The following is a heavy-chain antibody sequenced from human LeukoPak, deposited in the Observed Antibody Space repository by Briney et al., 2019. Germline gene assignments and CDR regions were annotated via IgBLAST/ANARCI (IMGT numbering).Heavy chain of an antibody. D-gene: IGHD6-13*01. CDR1: GFTFTSSA. Sequence: GGSLRLSCVASGFTFTSSAMSWVRQAPGKGLEWVSAISGRSGTTYYADSVKGRFTISRDNSKNTLYLQMNSLRAEDTAVYYCARDFSSLEHWGQGTLVTVSS. CDR3: ARDFSSLEH. V-gene: IGHV3-23*01. CDR2: ISGRSGTT. J-gene: IGHJ1*01.